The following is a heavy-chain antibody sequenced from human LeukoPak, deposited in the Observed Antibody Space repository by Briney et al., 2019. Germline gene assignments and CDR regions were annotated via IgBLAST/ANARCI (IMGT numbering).Heavy chain of an antibody. CDR1: GFTFSTYG. V-gene: IGHV3-30*02. CDR3: AKDSGMYYYGSSGFGY. D-gene: IGHD3-22*01. Sequence: GGSLRLSCAASGFTFSTYGMHWVRQAPGKGLEWVAFIRYDGSQTYYADSVKGRFTISRDNSENTLYLQMNSLRAEDTAVYYRAKDSGMYYYGSSGFGYWCQGTLVTVSS. J-gene: IGHJ4*02. CDR2: IRYDGSQT.